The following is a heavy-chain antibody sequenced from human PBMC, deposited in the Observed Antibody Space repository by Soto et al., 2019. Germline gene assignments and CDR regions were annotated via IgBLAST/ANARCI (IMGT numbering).Heavy chain of an antibody. CDR3: AKIPRGVQCFDY. CDR2: ISGSGGST. J-gene: IGHJ4*02. CDR1: GFTFSSYA. V-gene: IGHV3-23*01. Sequence: GGSLRLSCAASGFTFSSYAMSWVRQAPGKGLEWVSSISGSGGSTYYADSVKGRFTISRDNSKNTLYLQMNSLRAEDTAVYYCAKIPRGVQCFDYWGQGTLVTVSS. D-gene: IGHD3-10*01.